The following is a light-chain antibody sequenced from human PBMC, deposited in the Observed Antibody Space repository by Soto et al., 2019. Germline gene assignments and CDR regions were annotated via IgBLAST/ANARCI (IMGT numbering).Light chain of an antibody. CDR1: SSDVGGYNY. CDR2: EVS. Sequence: QSALTQPASVSGSPGQSITISCTGTSSDVGGYNYVSWYQQHPGKAPKLMIYEVSNRPSGVSNRFSGSKSGNTASLTISGLQAEDEADYCCSSYTSSSTYVFGTGTKLTV. J-gene: IGLJ1*01. CDR3: SSYTSSSTYV. V-gene: IGLV2-14*01.